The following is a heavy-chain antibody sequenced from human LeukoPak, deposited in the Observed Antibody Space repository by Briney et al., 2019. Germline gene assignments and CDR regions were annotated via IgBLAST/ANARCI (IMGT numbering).Heavy chain of an antibody. D-gene: IGHD3-22*01. CDR3: ARDRGYYDSSGYYSLDY. CDR2: INPNSGGT. CDR1: GYTFTGYY. J-gene: IGHJ4*02. Sequence: ASVKVSCKASGYTFTGYYMHWVRQAPGQGLEWMGRINPNSGGTNYAQKFQGRVTMTRDTSINTAYMELSRLRSDDTAVYYCARDRGYYDSSGYYSLDYWGQGTLVTVSS. V-gene: IGHV1-2*06.